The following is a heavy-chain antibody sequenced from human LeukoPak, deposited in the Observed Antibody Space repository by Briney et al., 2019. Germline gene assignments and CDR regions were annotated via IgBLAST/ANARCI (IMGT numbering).Heavy chain of an antibody. J-gene: IGHJ4*02. V-gene: IGHV3-48*03. D-gene: IGHD4-17*01. CDR2: ISSSGSTI. CDR3: ARRLRRNYFDY. CDR1: GFTFDDYG. Sequence: GGSLRLSCAASGFTFDDYGMNWVRQAPGKGLGWVSYISSSGSTIYYADSVKGRFTISRDNAKNSLYLQMNSLRAEDTAVYYCARRLRRNYFDYWGQGTLVTVSS.